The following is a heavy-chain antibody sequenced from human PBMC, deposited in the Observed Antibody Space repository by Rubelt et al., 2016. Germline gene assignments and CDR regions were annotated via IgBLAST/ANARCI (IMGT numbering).Heavy chain of an antibody. J-gene: IGHJ2*01. Sequence: QVQLVQSGAEVKKPGASVKVSCKASGYTFTSYAMHWVRQAPGQRLEWMGWINAGNGNTKYSQKFQGVITITRDTAASTAYMVLSSLRSEDTAVYYCARSKDTAMVTDADWYFDLWGRGTLVTVSS. CDR3: ARSKDTAMVTDADWYFDL. CDR1: GYTFTSYA. CDR2: INAGNGNT. V-gene: IGHV1-3*01. D-gene: IGHD5-18*01.